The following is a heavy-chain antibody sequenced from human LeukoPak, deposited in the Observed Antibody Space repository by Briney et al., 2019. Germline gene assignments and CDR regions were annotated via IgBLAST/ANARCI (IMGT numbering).Heavy chain of an antibody. V-gene: IGHV3-33*01. J-gene: IGHJ4*02. CDR3: ARGFEVDTMVRGVMDY. Sequence: GSSLRLSCAASGFTFSSYGMHWVRQAPGKGLEWVAVIWYDGSNKYCADSVKGRFTISRDNSKNTLYLQMNSLRAEDTAVYYCARGFEVDTMVRGVMDYWGQGTLVTVSS. CDR1: GFTFSSYG. CDR2: IWYDGSNK. D-gene: IGHD3-10*01.